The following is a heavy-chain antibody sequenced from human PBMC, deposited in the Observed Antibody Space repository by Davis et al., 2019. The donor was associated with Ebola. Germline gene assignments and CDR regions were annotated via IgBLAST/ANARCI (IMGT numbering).Heavy chain of an antibody. D-gene: IGHD1-26*01. CDR3: ARVRSYTWFDP. Sequence: SETLSLTCTVSGGSISSYYWSWIRQPPGKGLEWIGHIYYSGSTNYNPSLKSRVTISVDTSKNQFSLKLSSVTAADTAVYYCARVRSYTWFDPWGQGTLVTVSS. J-gene: IGHJ5*02. V-gene: IGHV4-59*01. CDR1: GGSISSYY. CDR2: IYYSGST.